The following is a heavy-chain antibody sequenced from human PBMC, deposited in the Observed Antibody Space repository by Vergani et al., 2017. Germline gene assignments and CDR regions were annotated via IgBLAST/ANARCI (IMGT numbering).Heavy chain of an antibody. Sequence: QLQLQESGSGLVKPSQTLSLTCAVSGGSISRGGYSWSWIRQPPGKGLEWIGYIYHSGSTYYNPSLKSRVTISVDRSKNQFSLKLSSVTAADTAVYYCARGYCSSTSCFNWFDPWGQGTLVTVSS. D-gene: IGHD2-2*01. CDR2: IYHSGST. V-gene: IGHV4-30-2*01. CDR3: ARGYCSSTSCFNWFDP. J-gene: IGHJ5*02. CDR1: GGSISRGGYS.